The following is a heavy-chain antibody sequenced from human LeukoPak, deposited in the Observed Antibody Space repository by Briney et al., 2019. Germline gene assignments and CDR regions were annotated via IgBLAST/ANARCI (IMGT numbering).Heavy chain of an antibody. D-gene: IGHD6-19*01. CDR2: INHSGST. Sequence: PSETLSLTCAVYGGSFSGYYWSWIRQPPGKGLEWIGEINHSGSTNYNPSLKSRVTISVDTSKNQFSLKLSSVTAADTAVYYCARRKQWLAVDYWGQGTLVTVSS. J-gene: IGHJ4*02. CDR3: ARRKQWLAVDY. V-gene: IGHV4-34*01. CDR1: GGSFSGYY.